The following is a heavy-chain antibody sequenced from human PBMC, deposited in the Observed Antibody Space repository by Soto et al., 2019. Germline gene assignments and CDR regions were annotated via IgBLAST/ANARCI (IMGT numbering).Heavy chain of an antibody. CDR1: GGSISSYY. Sequence: QVQLQESGPGLVKPSETLSLTCTVSGGSISSYYWSWIRQPPGKGLEWIGYIYYSGSTNYNPSLKSRVTISVDTSKNQFSLKLSSVTAADTAVYYCARRKGSGWYYFDYWGQGTLVTVSS. CDR2: IYYSGST. D-gene: IGHD6-19*01. J-gene: IGHJ4*02. CDR3: ARRKGSGWYYFDY. V-gene: IGHV4-59*08.